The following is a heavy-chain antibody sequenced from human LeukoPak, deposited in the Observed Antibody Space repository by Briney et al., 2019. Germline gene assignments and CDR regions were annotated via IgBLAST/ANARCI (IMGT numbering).Heavy chain of an antibody. Sequence: PSETLSLTCTVSGGSISSSSYYWGWIRQPPGKGLEWIGSIYYSGSTYYNPSLKSRVTISVDTSKNQFSLKLSSVTAADTAVYYCALYTPGYSKDYWGQGTLVTVSS. D-gene: IGHD6-13*01. J-gene: IGHJ4*02. CDR3: ALYTPGYSKDY. CDR2: IYYSGST. V-gene: IGHV4-39*01. CDR1: GGSISSSSYY.